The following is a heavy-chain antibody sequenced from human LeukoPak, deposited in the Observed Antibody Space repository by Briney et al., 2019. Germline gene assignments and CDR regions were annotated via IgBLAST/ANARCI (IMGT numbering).Heavy chain of an antibody. J-gene: IGHJ6*02. Sequence: SETLSLTCTVSGDSIRGFCWSWIRQPAGKGLEWIGRMSASGSTNYNPSLKSRVTMSVDTSKNQFSLKLSSVTAADTAVYYCARDSDSYYDILTASYYYGMDVWGQGTTVTVSS. V-gene: IGHV4-4*07. CDR1: GDSIRGFC. CDR3: ARDSDSYYDILTASYYYGMDV. D-gene: IGHD3-9*01. CDR2: MSASGST.